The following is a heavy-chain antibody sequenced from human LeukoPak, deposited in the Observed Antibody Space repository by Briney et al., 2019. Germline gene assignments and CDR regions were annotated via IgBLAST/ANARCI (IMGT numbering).Heavy chain of an antibody. CDR2: IYPGDSDT. V-gene: IGHV5-51*01. CDR3: ASPVGYSYGHDAFDI. Sequence: GESLKIPCKGSGYSFTSYWIGWVRQMPGKGLEWMGIIYPGDSDTRYSPSFQGQVTISADKSISTAYLQWSSLKASDTAMYYCASPVGYSYGHDAFDIWGQGTMVTVSS. D-gene: IGHD5-18*01. J-gene: IGHJ3*02. CDR1: GYSFTSYW.